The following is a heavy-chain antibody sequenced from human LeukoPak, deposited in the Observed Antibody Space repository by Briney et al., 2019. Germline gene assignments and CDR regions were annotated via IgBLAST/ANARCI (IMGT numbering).Heavy chain of an antibody. V-gene: IGHV3-23*01. CDR1: GFTFTSYA. Sequence: GGSLRLSCAASGFTFTSYAMRWVRQAPGKGLEWVSAITGSGGTTYYADFVKGRFTISRDNSKNTLYLQMNGLRVEDTAVYYCAKMQGYFDYWGQGTLVTVSS. J-gene: IGHJ4*02. CDR3: AKMQGYFDY. CDR2: ITGSGGTT.